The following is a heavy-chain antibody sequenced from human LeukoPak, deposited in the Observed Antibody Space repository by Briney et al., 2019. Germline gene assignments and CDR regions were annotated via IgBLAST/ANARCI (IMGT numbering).Heavy chain of an antibody. V-gene: IGHV3-21*04. CDR3: AKDRRRSSPDLLDY. J-gene: IGHJ4*02. CDR1: GFTFSSYS. D-gene: IGHD6-13*01. CDR2: ISSSSSYI. Sequence: GGSLRLSCAVSGFTFSSYSMNWVRQAPGKGLEWVSSISSSSSYIYYADSVKGRFTISRDNSKNTLYLQMNSLRAEDTAVYYCAKDRRRSSPDLLDYWGQGTLVTVSS.